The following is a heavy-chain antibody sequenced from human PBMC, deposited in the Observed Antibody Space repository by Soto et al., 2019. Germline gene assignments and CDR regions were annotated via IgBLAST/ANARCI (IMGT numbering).Heavy chain of an antibody. Sequence: GGSLRLSCAASGFTFSSYGMHWVRQAPGKGLEWVAVIWYDGSNKYYADSVKGRFTISRDNSKNTLYLQMNSLRAEDTAVYYCARAEGGKAYYGMDVWGQGTTVTVSS. CDR1: GFTFSSYG. CDR3: ARAEGGKAYYGMDV. CDR2: IWYDGSNK. D-gene: IGHD2-15*01. V-gene: IGHV3-33*01. J-gene: IGHJ6*02.